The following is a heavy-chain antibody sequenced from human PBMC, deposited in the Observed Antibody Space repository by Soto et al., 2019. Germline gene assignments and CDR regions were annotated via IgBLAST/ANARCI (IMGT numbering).Heavy chain of an antibody. CDR3: ASGYSYGYNF. Sequence: QVQLVQSGAEVKKPGSSVKVSCKASGGTFSSYAISWVRQAPGQGLEWMGGVILMFGTANYAQKFQDRVTITADASTNTAYMELTSLRSEDTAVHYCASGYSYGYNFWGQGSLLTVSS. J-gene: IGHJ4*02. D-gene: IGHD5-18*01. CDR2: VILMFGTA. CDR1: GGTFSSYA. V-gene: IGHV1-69*01.